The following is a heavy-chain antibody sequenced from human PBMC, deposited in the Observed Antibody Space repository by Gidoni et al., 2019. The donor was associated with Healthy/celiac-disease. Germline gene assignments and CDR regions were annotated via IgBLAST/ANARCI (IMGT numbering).Heavy chain of an antibody. D-gene: IGHD4-17*01. Sequence: QVQLQESGPGLGKPSETLSLPCTVSGGSIRRYYWSWIRQTPGNGQEWIGYIYYSGSTNYNPSLKSRVTISVDTSKNQFSRMLSSVTAADTAVYYCARTREGLGDSYGAFDIWGQGTMVTVSS. CDR2: IYYSGST. J-gene: IGHJ3*02. CDR1: GGSIRRYY. CDR3: ARTREGLGDSYGAFDI. V-gene: IGHV4-59*01.